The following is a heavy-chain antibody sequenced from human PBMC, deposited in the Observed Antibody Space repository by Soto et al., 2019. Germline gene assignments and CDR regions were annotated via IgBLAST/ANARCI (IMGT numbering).Heavy chain of an antibody. J-gene: IGHJ6*02. Sequence: GGSLRLSCAASGFTFSSYGMHWVRQAPGKGLEWVAVISYDGSNKYYADSVKGRFTISRDNSKNTLYLQMNSLRAEDTAVYYCAKDLAAAGNFGLELFVVLDYYYGMDVWGQGTTVTVSS. D-gene: IGHD6-13*01. V-gene: IGHV3-30*18. CDR2: ISYDGSNK. CDR1: GFTFSSYG. CDR3: AKDLAAAGNFGLELFVVLDYYYGMDV.